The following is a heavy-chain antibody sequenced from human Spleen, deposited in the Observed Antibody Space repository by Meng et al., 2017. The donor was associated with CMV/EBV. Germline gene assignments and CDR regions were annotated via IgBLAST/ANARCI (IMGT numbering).Heavy chain of an antibody. CDR2: VYFSGST. J-gene: IGHJ4*02. Sequence: SETLSLTCTVSGGSISSNNYQWGWIRQPPGKGLEWIGSVYFSGSTYYIPSLRSRVTIFVDTSKNQFSLRLKSVTAADTAVYYCARVADTGCFDFWGQGTLVTVS. D-gene: IGHD3-10*01. CDR1: GGSISSNNYQ. CDR3: ARVADTGCFDF. V-gene: IGHV4-39*01.